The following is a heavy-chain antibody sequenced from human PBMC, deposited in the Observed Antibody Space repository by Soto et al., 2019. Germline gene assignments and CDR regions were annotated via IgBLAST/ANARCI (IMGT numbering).Heavy chain of an antibody. CDR3: ARFTGISKWTFDS. V-gene: IGHV1-18*01. CDR2: ISAYNDKT. J-gene: IGHJ4*02. Sequence: QVQLVQSGAEVKKPGASVKVSCRASGYTFTSYGISWVRQAPGQGLEWMGWISAYNDKTTYAQKFHXRVXMTTDTSSNTAYMELRSLRYDDTAVYYCARFTGISKWTFDSWGQGTLVTVSS. D-gene: IGHD1-26*01. CDR1: GYTFTSYG.